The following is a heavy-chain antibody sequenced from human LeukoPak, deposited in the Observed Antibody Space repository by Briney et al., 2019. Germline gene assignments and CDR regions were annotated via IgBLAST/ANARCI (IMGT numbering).Heavy chain of an antibody. J-gene: IGHJ5*02. V-gene: IGHV4-61*01. CDR2: VYYIGTT. D-gene: IGHD6-6*01. CDR3: ARNTSSSPWFDP. Sequence: SETLSLTCTVSGGSVKSPTSYWSWIRQPPGKGLEWIGNVYYIGTTSHNSSLKSRVSISVDTSKNQFSLEVASVTAEDTAVYYCARNTSSSPWFDPWGQGTLVTVSS. CDR1: GGSVKSPTSY.